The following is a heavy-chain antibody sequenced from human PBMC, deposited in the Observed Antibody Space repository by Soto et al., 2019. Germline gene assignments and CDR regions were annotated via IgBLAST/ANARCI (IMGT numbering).Heavy chain of an antibody. CDR1: GFTFSGDA. CDR2: ISYDGSNK. D-gene: IGHD3-9*01. J-gene: IGHJ4*02. Sequence: QVQLVESGGGVVQPGRSLRLSCAASGFTFSGDAMHWVRQAPGKVLEWVAVISYDGSNKYYADSVKGRFTISRDNSKNTPYLPMNGLRPEDAAVYYCARDQYDISTGPNYWGQGTLVTVSS. CDR3: ARDQYDISTGPNY. V-gene: IGHV3-30-3*01.